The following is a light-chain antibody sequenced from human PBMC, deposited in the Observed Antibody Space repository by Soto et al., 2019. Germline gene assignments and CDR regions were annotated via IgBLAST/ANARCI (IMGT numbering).Light chain of an antibody. CDR3: QQFSSYPLT. Sequence: EIVMTQSPATLSVSPGERATLSCRASQRISSNLAWYQHKPGQAPRLLIYGASTRATGIPDRFSGGGSGTDFTLTISRLEPEDFAVYYCQQFSSYPLTFGGGTKVDIK. CDR2: GAS. V-gene: IGKV3-15*01. J-gene: IGKJ4*01. CDR1: QRISSN.